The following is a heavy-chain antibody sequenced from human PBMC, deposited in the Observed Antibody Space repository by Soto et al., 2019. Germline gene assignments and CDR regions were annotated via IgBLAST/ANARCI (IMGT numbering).Heavy chain of an antibody. V-gene: IGHV3-72*01. CDR3: ARDRPLGVYTYVCDY. Sequence: PGGSLRLCCAASGFNISDHFVHWVRQAQGKGLEWVGRTRNRANSYTTEYAASVKGRFTISRDDSRNSVYLQMNSLKTEDTAVYYCARDRPLGVYTYVCDYWGEGILVTVSS. CDR2: TRNRANSYTT. CDR1: GFNISDHF. J-gene: IGHJ4*02. D-gene: IGHD5-18*01.